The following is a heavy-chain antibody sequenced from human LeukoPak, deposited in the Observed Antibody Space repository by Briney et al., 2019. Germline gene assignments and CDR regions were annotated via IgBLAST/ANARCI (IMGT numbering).Heavy chain of an antibody. CDR1: GFTFSSYA. D-gene: IGHD3-22*01. Sequence: GGSLRLSCAASGFTFSSYAMHWVRQAPGKGLEWVAVISYDGSNKYYADSVKGRFTISRDNSKNTLYLQMNSPRAEDTAVYYCARAIPLGYYDSSGTLFDYWGQGTLVTVSS. CDR3: ARAIPLGYYDSSGTLFDY. J-gene: IGHJ4*02. CDR2: ISYDGSNK. V-gene: IGHV3-30*04.